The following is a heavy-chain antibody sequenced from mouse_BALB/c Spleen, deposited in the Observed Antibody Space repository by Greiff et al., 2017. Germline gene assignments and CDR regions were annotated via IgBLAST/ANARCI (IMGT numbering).Heavy chain of an antibody. V-gene: IGHV1S56*01. Sequence: VKLLESGPELVKPGASVRISCKASGYTFTSYYIHWVKQRPGQGLEWIGWIYPGNVNTKYNEKFKGKSTLTADKSSSTAYMQLSSLTSEDSAVYFWTRRGYAYSMDYWGQGTSVTVSS. D-gene: IGHD2-2*01. CDR3: TRRGYAYSMDY. J-gene: IGHJ4*01. CDR1: GYTFTSYY. CDR2: IYPGNVNT.